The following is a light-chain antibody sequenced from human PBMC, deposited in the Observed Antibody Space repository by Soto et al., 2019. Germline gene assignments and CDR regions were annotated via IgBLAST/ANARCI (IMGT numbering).Light chain of an antibody. CDR2: EGS. V-gene: IGLV2-14*02. CDR1: SSDIGRFNL. CDR3: SSYTSSSTLDV. Sequence: QSALTQPASVSGSPGQSITISCTGTSSDIGRFNLVSWYQQHPGKAPKLMIYEGSQRPSGVSNRFSGSKSGNTASLTISGLQAEDEADYYCSSYTSSSTLDVFGTGTKVTVL. J-gene: IGLJ1*01.